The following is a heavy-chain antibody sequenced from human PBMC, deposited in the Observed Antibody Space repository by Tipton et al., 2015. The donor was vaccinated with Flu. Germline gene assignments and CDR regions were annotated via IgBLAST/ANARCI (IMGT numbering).Heavy chain of an antibody. Sequence: TLSLTCSVSGDSIGSNYFWGWIRQPPGKGLEWIGNVYHTGSGYYNPSLKSRVIISVARSKNQFSLRLTSVTAADTAVYYCARDVTYYYISGSSYLDSWGQGTLVTVSS. CDR2: VYHTGSG. D-gene: IGHD3-10*01. V-gene: IGHV4-38-2*02. J-gene: IGHJ4*02. CDR3: ARDVTYYYISGSSYLDS. CDR1: GDSIGSNYF.